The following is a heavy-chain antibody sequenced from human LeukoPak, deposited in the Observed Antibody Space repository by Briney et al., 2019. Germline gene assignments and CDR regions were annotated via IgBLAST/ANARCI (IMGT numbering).Heavy chain of an antibody. Sequence: VGSLRLSCAASAFTFSSYAMSWVRQAPGKGLEWVSAISGSGGSAYYADSVKGRFTISRDNSKNTLYLQMNSLRAEDTAVYYCAKWRTGELRSAFDYWGQGTLVTVSS. J-gene: IGHJ4*02. CDR1: AFTFSSYA. V-gene: IGHV3-23*01. CDR3: AKWRTGELRSAFDY. D-gene: IGHD1-26*01. CDR2: ISGSGGSA.